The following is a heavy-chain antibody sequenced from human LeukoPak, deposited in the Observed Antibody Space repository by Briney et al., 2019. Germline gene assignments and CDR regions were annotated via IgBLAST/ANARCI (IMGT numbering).Heavy chain of an antibody. CDR1: GFSFSSYG. CDR2: IRSSDSTT. CDR3: AKRADSSAHSFDY. Sequence: GGSLRLSCAASGFSFSSYGMKWVRQAPGKGLEWLSSIRSSDSTTYYADSGKGRFTISRDNAKNSLYLQMDSLRVEDTAVYYCAKRADSSAHSFDYWGQGTLVTVSS. J-gene: IGHJ4*02. D-gene: IGHD3-22*01. V-gene: IGHV3-48*04.